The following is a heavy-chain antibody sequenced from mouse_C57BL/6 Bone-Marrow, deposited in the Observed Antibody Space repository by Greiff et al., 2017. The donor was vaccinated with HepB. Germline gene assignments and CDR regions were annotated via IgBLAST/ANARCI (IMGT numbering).Heavy chain of an antibody. CDR1: GYTFTSYW. D-gene: IGHD2-4*01. J-gene: IGHJ1*03. Sequence: QVQLQQPGAELVKPGASVKMSCKASGYTFTSYWITWVKQRPGQGLEWIGDIYPGSGSTNYNEKFKRKATLTVDTSSSTAYMQLSSLTSEDSAVYYCARSGDYDPLYWYFDVWGTGTTVTVSS. CDR2: IYPGSGST. CDR3: ARSGDYDPLYWYFDV. V-gene: IGHV1-55*01.